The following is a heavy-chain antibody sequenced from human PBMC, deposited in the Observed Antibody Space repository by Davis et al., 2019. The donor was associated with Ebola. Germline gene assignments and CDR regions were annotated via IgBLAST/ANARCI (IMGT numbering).Heavy chain of an antibody. CDR3: ASTSQQQLHELYYYCGMDV. Sequence: GESLKISCAASGFTFSSYSMNWVRQAPGKGLEWVSSISSSSSYIYYADSVKGRFTISRDNAKNSLYLQMNSLRAEDTAVYYCASTSQQQLHELYYYCGMDVWGKGTTVTVSS. J-gene: IGHJ6*04. D-gene: IGHD6-13*01. V-gene: IGHV3-21*01. CDR1: GFTFSSYS. CDR2: ISSSSSYI.